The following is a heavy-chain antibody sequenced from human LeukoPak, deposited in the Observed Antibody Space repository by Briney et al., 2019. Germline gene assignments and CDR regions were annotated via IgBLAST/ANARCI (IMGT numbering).Heavy chain of an antibody. D-gene: IGHD5-24*01. CDR2: VIPILGFT. J-gene: IGHJ4*02. Sequence: SVKVSCKASGGNFNSYAFNWVRQAPGQGLEWMGRVIPILGFTNYTQRFQGRVTITADKSTSTVYMELSSLRSEDTAVYYCASVEMATQLDYWGQGTLVTVSS. CDR3: ASVEMATQLDY. CDR1: GGNFNSYA. V-gene: IGHV1-69*04.